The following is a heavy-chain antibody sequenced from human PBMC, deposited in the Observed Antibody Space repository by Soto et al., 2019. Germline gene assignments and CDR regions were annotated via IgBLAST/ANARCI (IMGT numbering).Heavy chain of an antibody. J-gene: IGHJ6*02. D-gene: IGHD6-13*01. V-gene: IGHV3-43*01. CDR3: ARQRYSSSWYDYYYGMDV. Sequence: EVQLVESGGVVVQPGGSLRLSCAASGFTFDDYTMHWVRQAPGKGLEWVSLISWDGGSTYYADSVKGRFTISRDNSKNSLYLQMNSLRTEDTALYYCARQRYSSSWYDYYYGMDVWGQGPRSPSP. CDR2: ISWDGGST. CDR1: GFTFDDYT.